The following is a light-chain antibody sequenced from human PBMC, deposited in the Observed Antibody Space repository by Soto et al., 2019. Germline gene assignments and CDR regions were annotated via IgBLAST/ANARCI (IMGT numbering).Light chain of an antibody. J-gene: IGKJ2*01. CDR3: QHYDTYSYD. CDR1: QSIGDS. CDR2: KAS. V-gene: IGKV1-5*03. Sequence: DIQMTQSPSTLSAYVGDRVTITCRASQSIGDSLAWFQQKPGKSPELLIYKASILESGVPSRFTGSGSGTDFTLTINSLQPDDVATYFCQHYDTYSYDFGQGTKLEI.